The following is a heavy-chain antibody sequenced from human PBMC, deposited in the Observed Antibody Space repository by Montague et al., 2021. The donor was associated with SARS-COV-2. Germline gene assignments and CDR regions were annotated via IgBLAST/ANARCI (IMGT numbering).Heavy chain of an antibody. Sequence: TLSLTCSVSGDSLSSGSYYWSWIRQPAGKGLEWIGRIYRGGXPXYXXXXKXRVTISGDMSKNQFSLNVSSVTAADTAVYYCTRDPITGTTGTIYNYYGMDVWGQGTTVTVSS. CDR3: TRDPITGTTGTIYNYYGMDV. J-gene: IGHJ6*02. V-gene: IGHV4-61*02. D-gene: IGHD1-20*01. CDR2: IYRGGXP. CDR1: GDSLSSGSYY.